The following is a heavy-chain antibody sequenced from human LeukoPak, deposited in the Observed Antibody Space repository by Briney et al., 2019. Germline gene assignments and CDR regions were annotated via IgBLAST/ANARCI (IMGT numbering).Heavy chain of an antibody. V-gene: IGHV4-34*01. CDR3: ARPSIAAAGITAFDI. D-gene: IGHD6-13*01. Sequence: SETLSLTCAVYGGSFSGYYWSWIRQPPGKGLEWIGEINHSGSTNYNPSLKSRVTISVDTSKNQFSLKLSSVTAADTAVYYCARPSIAAAGITAFDIWGQGTMVTVSS. CDR1: GGSFSGYY. CDR2: INHSGST. J-gene: IGHJ3*02.